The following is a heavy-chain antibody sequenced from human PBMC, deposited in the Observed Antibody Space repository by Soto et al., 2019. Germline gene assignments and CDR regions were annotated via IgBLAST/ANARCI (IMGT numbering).Heavy chain of an antibody. CDR2: ISAYHDNT. J-gene: IGHJ6*02. CDR1: GYTFIRYG. CDR3: ARGGYYDKVWGKMNYYGLDV. V-gene: IGHV1-18*01. Sequence: QVRLVQSAAEVKKPGASVKVSCKASGYTFIRYGITWVRQAPGQGLEWMGWISAYHDNTNYAQKLQGRVTMTTDTSTSTVYMELRSLRSDDTAVYYCARGGYYDKVWGKMNYYGLDVWGQGTTVTVSS. D-gene: IGHD3-16*01.